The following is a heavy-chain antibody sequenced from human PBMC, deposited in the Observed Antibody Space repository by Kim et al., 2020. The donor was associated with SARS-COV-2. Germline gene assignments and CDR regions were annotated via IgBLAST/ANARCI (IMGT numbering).Heavy chain of an antibody. V-gene: IGHV3-49*03. CDR3: TRDEKVPSSDYYYYGMDV. Sequence: GGSLRLSCTASGFTFGDYAMSWFRQAPGKGLEWVGFIRSKAYGGTTEYAASVKGRFTISRDDSKSIAYLQMNSLKTEDTAVYYCTRDEKVPSSDYYYYGMDVWGQGTTVTVSS. D-gene: IGHD2-2*01. J-gene: IGHJ6*02. CDR1: GFTFGDYA. CDR2: IRSKAYGGTT.